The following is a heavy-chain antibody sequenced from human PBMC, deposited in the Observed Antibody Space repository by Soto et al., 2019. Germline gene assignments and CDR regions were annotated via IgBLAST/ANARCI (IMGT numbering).Heavy chain of an antibody. Sequence: QVQLVESGGGVVQPGRSLRLSCVASGFTFSSYGMHWVRQAPGKGLEWVAIISYDGSNTYYADSVKGLFTISRDNSKNTLYLKMNSLIAEDTSVYYCAKEGGLSGSYYISSSYYFDYWGQGTLVTVSS. D-gene: IGHD1-26*01. CDR1: GFTFSSYG. J-gene: IGHJ4*02. CDR3: AKEGGLSGSYYISSSYYFDY. CDR2: ISYDGSNT. V-gene: IGHV3-30*18.